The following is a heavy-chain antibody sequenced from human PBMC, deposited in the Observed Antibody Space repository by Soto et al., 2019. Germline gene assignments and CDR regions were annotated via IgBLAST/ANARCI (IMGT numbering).Heavy chain of an antibody. CDR2: ISYDGSNK. CDR1: GFAFRSYG. Sequence: PGGALRLSYTASGFAFRSYGMHWVRQAPGKGLEWVAVISYDGSNKYYADSVKGRFTISRDNSKNTLYLQMNSLRAEDTAVYYCAKGGITVDDGMDVWGQGSTVPV. V-gene: IGHV3-30*18. CDR3: AKGGITVDDGMDV. D-gene: IGHD3-10*01. J-gene: IGHJ6*02.